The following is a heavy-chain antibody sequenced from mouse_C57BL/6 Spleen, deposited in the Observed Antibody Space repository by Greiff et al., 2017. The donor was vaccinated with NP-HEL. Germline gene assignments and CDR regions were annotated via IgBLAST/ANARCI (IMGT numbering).Heavy chain of an antibody. Sequence: VQLQQSGPELVKPGASVKISCKASGYAFSSSWMNWVKQRPGKGLEWIGRIYPGDGDTNYNGKFKGKATLTADKSSSTAYMQLSSLTSEDSAVYFGARGLGNYAMDYWGQGTSVTVSS. CDR2: IYPGDGDT. V-gene: IGHV1-82*01. CDR1: GYAFSSSW. J-gene: IGHJ4*01. CDR3: ARGLGNYAMDY.